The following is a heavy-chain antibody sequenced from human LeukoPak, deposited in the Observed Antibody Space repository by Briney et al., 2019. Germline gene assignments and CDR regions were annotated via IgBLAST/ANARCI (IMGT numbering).Heavy chain of an antibody. CDR2: INPNSGGT. CDR1: GYTFTGYY. D-gene: IGHD6-13*01. CDR3: AREDYSSSCPDY. V-gene: IGHV1-2*02. J-gene: IGHJ4*02. Sequence: ASVKVSCKASGYTFTGYYMHWVRQAPGQGLEWMGWINPNSGGTNYAQKFQGRVTMTRDTSISTAYMELSRLRSDDTAVYYCAREDYSSSCPDYWGQGTLVTVSS.